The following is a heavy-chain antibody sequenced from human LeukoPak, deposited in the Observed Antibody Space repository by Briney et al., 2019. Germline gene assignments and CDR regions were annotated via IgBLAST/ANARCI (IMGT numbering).Heavy chain of an antibody. J-gene: IGHJ4*02. D-gene: IGHD4-17*01. Sequence: PGGSLRLSCAASGFTFSSYSKNWVRQAPGKGLEWVSSISSSSSYIYYADSVKGRFTISRHNAKNSLYLQMNSLRAEDTAVYYCARATRRDYGDVGYWGQGTLVTVSS. V-gene: IGHV3-21*01. CDR3: ARATRRDYGDVGY. CDR2: ISSSSSYI. CDR1: GFTFSSYS.